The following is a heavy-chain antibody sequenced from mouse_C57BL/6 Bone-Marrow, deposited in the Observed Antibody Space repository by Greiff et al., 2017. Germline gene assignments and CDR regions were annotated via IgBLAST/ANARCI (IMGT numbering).Heavy chain of an antibody. CDR1: GYTFTSYD. CDR3: ARLEFDGSSGDWYFDV. CDR2: IYPRDGST. Sequence: VQLQQSGPELVKPGASVKLSCKASGYTFTSYDINWVKQRPGQGLEWIGWIYPRDGSTKYNEKFKGTATLTVDPSASTAYMALHSLTSEDSAVYFCARLEFDGSSGDWYFDVWGTGTTVTVSS. J-gene: IGHJ1*03. V-gene: IGHV1-85*01. D-gene: IGHD1-1*01.